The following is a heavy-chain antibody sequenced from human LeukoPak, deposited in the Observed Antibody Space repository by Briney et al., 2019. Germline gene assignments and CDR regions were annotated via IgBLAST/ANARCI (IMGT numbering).Heavy chain of an antibody. D-gene: IGHD2-2*02. J-gene: IGHJ4*02. CDR3: ARGGRDIVVVPAAIHFDY. Sequence: PSETLSLTCAVYGGSFSGYYWSWIRQPPGKGLEWIGEINHNGSTNYNPSLKSRVTISVDTSKNQFSLKLSSVTAADTAVYYCARGGRDIVVVPAAIHFDYWGQGTLVTVSS. CDR1: GGSFSGYY. V-gene: IGHV4-34*01. CDR2: INHNGST.